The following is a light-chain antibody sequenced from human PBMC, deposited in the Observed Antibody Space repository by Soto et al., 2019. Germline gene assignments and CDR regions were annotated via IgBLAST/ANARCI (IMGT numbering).Light chain of an antibody. J-gene: IGKJ3*01. Sequence: EIVLTQSPGTLSLSPGERATLSCRASQSVSSSYLAWDQQKPGQAPRLLIYGASCRATGIPDRFSGSGSGTDFTLTISRLEPEDFALYYCQQYGSSIFTFGPGTKVDIK. CDR1: QSVSSSY. CDR3: QQYGSSIFT. V-gene: IGKV3-20*01. CDR2: GAS.